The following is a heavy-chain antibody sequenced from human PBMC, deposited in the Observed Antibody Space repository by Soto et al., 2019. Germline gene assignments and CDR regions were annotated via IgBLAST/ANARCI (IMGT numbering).Heavy chain of an antibody. CDR3: VAVNFDY. CDR2: ISYDGSNK. Sequence: QVQLVESGGGVVQPGRSLRLSCAASGFTFSSSAMHWVRQAPGKGLEWVAVISYDGSNKYYADSVKGRFTISRDDSKNTLYLQMNSLRAEDTAVYRAVAVNFDYWGQGTLVTVSS. J-gene: IGHJ4*02. V-gene: IGHV3-30-3*01. D-gene: IGHD6-19*01. CDR1: GFTFSSSA.